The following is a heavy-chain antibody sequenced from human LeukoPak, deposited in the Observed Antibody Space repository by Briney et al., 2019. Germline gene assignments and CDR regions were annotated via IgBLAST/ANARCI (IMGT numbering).Heavy chain of an antibody. V-gene: IGHV3-48*02. CDR1: GFTFSSHS. D-gene: IGHD1-7*01. CDR3: ARGPMTGTTSYMDV. CDR2: ISVSGSIT. J-gene: IGHJ6*03. Sequence: GGSLRLSCAASGFTFSSHSMNWVRQAPGKGLECVSHISVSGSITFYADSVKGRFTISRDNAKNSLYLQMSSLRDEDTAVYYCARGPMTGTTSYMDVWGKGTTVTVSS.